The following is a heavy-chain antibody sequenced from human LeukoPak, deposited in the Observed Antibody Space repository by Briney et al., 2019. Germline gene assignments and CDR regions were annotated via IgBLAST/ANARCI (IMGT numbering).Heavy chain of an antibody. CDR3: ARATVTTFNWFDP. CDR1: GGTFSRYA. D-gene: IGHD4-17*01. V-gene: IGHV1-69*13. Sequence: SVKVSCKASGGTFSRYAISWVRQAPGQGLEWMGGIIAMFGTANYAQKFQGRVTITADEFTSTAYMELSSLTSEDTAVYYCARATVTTFNWFDPWGQGTLVTVSS. J-gene: IGHJ5*02. CDR2: IIAMFGTA.